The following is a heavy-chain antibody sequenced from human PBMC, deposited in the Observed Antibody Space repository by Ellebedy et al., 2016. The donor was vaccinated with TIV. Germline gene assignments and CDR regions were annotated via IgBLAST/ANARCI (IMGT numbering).Heavy chain of an antibody. J-gene: IGHJ6*02. CDR3: ARVPTYYYGSGSSYGMDV. V-gene: IGHV1-46*01. D-gene: IGHD3-10*01. CDR2: INPSGGST. Sequence: ASVKVSXKASGYTFTSYYMHWVRQAPGQGLEWMGIINPSGGSTSYAQKFQGRVTMTRDTSTSTVYMELSSLRSEDTAVYYCARVPTYYYGSGSSYGMDVWGQGTTATVSS. CDR1: GYTFTSYY.